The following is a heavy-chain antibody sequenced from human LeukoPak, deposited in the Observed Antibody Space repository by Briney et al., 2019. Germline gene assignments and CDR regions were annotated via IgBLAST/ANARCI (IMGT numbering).Heavy chain of an antibody. CDR2: ISWNSGSI. D-gene: IGHD3-22*01. CDR1: GFTFDDYA. J-gene: IGHJ4*02. Sequence: QPGGSLRLSCAASGFTFDDYAMHWVRQVPGKGLEWVSGISWNSGSIGYADSVKGRFTISRDNAKNSLYLQMNCLRAEDTAFYYCAKAHHDSGGYYYAYWGQGTLVTVSS. CDR3: AKAHHDSGGYYYAY. V-gene: IGHV3-9*01.